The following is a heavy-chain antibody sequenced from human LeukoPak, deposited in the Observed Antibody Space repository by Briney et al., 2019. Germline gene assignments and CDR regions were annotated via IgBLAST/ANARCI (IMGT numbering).Heavy chain of an antibody. CDR2: IYTSGST. J-gene: IGHJ4*02. Sequence: SETLSLTCTVSGGSISSYYWSWIRQPAGKGLEWIGRIYTSGSTNYNPSLKSRVTMSVDTSKNQFSLKLSSVTAADTAVYYCARVKGFRSGPTLAFDYWGQGTLVTVSS. V-gene: IGHV4-4*07. D-gene: IGHD3-3*01. CDR1: GGSISSYY. CDR3: ARVKGFRSGPTLAFDY.